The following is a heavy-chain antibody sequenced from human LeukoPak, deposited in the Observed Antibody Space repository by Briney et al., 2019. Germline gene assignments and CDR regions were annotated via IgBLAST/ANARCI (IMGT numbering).Heavy chain of an antibody. V-gene: IGHV4-30-4*01. J-gene: IGHJ4*02. D-gene: IGHD3-3*01. CDR1: GGSTSSGEYY. CDR3: ARGGDFWSGFFD. CDR2: IYDSGST. Sequence: SSETLSLTYTVSGGSTSSGEYYWSWIRQPPGKGLEWIGNIYDSGSTYYTPSLKSRVIISVDTSKNQFSLKLSSVTAADTAVYYCARGGDFWSGFFDWGQGTLVTVSS.